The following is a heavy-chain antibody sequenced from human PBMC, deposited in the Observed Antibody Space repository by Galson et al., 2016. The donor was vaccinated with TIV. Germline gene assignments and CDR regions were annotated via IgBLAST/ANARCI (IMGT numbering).Heavy chain of an antibody. Sequence: QSGAEVKKPGESLKISCKLSGYSFTSNWIGWVRQMPGKGLEWIGIMYPADSDTTYSPSFQGQVTISADKSISTAYLQWSSLRASDSAIYYCVRAPGYSGYNYGYFDSWGQGTLVTVSS. J-gene: IGHJ4*02. V-gene: IGHV5-51*03. CDR2: MYPADSDT. CDR3: VRAPGYSGYNYGYFDS. CDR1: GYSFTSNW. D-gene: IGHD5-12*01.